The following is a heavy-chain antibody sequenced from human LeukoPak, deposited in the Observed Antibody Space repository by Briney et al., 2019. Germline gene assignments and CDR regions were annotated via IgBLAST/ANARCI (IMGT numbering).Heavy chain of an antibody. CDR3: ARRPSIVGAKRNWFDP. Sequence: ASVKVSCKASGYTFTSYDINWVRQATGQGLEWMGWVNPNSGNTGYAQKFQGRVTMTRNTSISTAYMELSSLRSEDTAVYYCARRPSIVGAKRNWFDPWGQGTLVTVSS. D-gene: IGHD1-26*01. CDR2: VNPNSGNT. J-gene: IGHJ5*02. V-gene: IGHV1-8*01. CDR1: GYTFTSYD.